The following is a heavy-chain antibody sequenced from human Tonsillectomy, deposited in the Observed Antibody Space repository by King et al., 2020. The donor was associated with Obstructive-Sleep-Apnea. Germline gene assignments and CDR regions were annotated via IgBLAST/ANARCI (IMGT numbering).Heavy chain of an antibody. CDR3: ARSSCHDTSGPRGGYYFDY. V-gene: IGHV4-31*03. CDR2: IYYSGST. D-gene: IGHD3-22*01. Sequence: QLQESGPGLVKPSQTLSLTCTVSGGSISSGTYYWSWIRQHPGKGLEWIGYIYYSGSTFYNPSLKSRVTISVDTSKNQFSLKLSSVTAADTAVYYCARSSCHDTSGPRGGYYFDYWGQGTLVTVSS. CDR1: GGSISSGTYY. J-gene: IGHJ4*02.